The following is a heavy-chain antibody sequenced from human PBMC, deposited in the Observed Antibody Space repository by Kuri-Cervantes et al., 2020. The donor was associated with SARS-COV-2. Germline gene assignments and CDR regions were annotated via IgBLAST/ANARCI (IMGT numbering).Heavy chain of an antibody. CDR2: IGTAGDT. J-gene: IGHJ4*02. CDR1: GFTFSSYD. V-gene: IGHV3-13*01. Sequence: GGSLRLSCAASGFTFSSYDMHWVRQATGKGLEWVLAIGTAGDTYYPGSVKGRFTLSRDNAKNMLFLQMNSLRAEDTAVYYCVRDGDHWNFDYWGQGTLVTVSS. D-gene: IGHD1-1*01. CDR3: VRDGDHWNFDY.